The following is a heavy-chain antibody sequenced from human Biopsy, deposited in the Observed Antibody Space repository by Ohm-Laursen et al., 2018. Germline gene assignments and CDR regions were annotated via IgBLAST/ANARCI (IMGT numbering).Heavy chain of an antibody. V-gene: IGHV3-9*01. D-gene: IGHD3-16*01. CDR3: VKDREGARASIHY. J-gene: IGHJ4*02. CDR1: GFIFANYD. Sequence: SLRLSCAASGFIFANYDMHWVRHAPGTGLEWVSRINRDSDTADYVDSVRGRFTISRDNARKTLFLQMNSLRPEDTALYYCVKDREGARASIHYWGQGIRVAVSS. CDR2: INRDSDTA.